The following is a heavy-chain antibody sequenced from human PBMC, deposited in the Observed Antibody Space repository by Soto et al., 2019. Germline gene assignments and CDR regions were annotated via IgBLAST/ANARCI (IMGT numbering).Heavy chain of an antibody. V-gene: IGHV4-30-2*01. CDR3: ARIHWAQSSLDY. CDR1: GGSLSGGTNY. J-gene: IGHJ4*02. Sequence: KTSETLSLTCTVSGGSLSGGTNYWSWIRQPPGKGLEWIGYVTHSGTAYSIPSLNGRLTLSVDSSQTQFSLKLTSVTAADSAFYYCARIHWAQSSLDYWGRGILVTVSS. CDR2: VTHSGTA. D-gene: IGHD6-19*01.